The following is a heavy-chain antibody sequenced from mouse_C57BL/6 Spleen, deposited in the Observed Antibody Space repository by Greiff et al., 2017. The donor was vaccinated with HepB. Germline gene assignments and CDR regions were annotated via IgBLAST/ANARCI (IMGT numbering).Heavy chain of an antibody. CDR1: GFTFTDYY. V-gene: IGHV7-3*01. CDR2: IRNKANGYTT. J-gene: IGHJ4*01. D-gene: IGHD2-4*01. CDR3: ARYTGYDYDGSMDY. Sequence: EVKLMESGGGLVQPGGSLSLSCAASGFTFTDYYMSWVRQPPGKALEWLGFIRNKANGYTTEYSASVKGRFTISRDNSQSILYLKMNALRAEDSATYYCARYTGYDYDGSMDYWGQGTSVTVSS.